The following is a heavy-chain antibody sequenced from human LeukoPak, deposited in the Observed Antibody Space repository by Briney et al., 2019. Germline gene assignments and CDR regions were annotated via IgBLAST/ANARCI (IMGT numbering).Heavy chain of an antibody. V-gene: IGHV3-23*01. CDR2: ISGSGGST. CDR3: AKGLAMIVVVITTFDY. D-gene: IGHD3-22*01. CDR1: GFTFSSYS. Sequence: GGSLRLSCAASGFTFSSYSMNWVRQAPGKGLEWVSAISGSGGSTYYADSVKGRFTISRDNSKNTLYLQMNSLRAEDTAVYYCAKGLAMIVVVITTFDYWGQGTLVTVSS. J-gene: IGHJ4*02.